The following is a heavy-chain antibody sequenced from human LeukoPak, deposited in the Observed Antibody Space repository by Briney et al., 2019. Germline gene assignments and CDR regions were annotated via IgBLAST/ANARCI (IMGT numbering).Heavy chain of an antibody. Sequence: GGSLRLSCAASGLTLSSYGMSWVRQAPAKGLEWVSTLSARGDSTYYVDSVKGRFTISRDNSKNTLYLQMDSLRAEDTAVYFCAKRDCSDNNCYFVNWGQGTLVTVSS. D-gene: IGHD1-20*01. CDR1: GLTLSSYG. CDR2: LSARGDST. V-gene: IGHV3-23*01. J-gene: IGHJ4*02. CDR3: AKRDCSDNNCYFVN.